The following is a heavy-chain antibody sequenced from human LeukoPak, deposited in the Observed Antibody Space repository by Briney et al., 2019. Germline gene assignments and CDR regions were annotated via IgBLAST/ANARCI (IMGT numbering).Heavy chain of an antibody. CDR2: ISGRGGST. V-gene: IGHV3-23*01. J-gene: IGHJ4*02. D-gene: IGHD6-19*01. Sequence: GGSLRLSCAASGFTFSSYAMSWVRQAPGKGLEGVSDISGRGGSTYYADSVKGRFTISRDNSKNTLYVQMNSLRAEDTAVYYCAKESRGAVAGYFDYWGQGTLVTVSS. CDR3: AKESRGAVAGYFDY. CDR1: GFTFSSYA.